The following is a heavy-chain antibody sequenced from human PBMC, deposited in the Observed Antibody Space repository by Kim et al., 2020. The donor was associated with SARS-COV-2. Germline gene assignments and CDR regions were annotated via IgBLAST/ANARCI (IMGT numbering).Heavy chain of an antibody. CDR1: GFTFSSYA. D-gene: IGHD3-10*01. CDR2: ISPDGSNK. Sequence: GGSLRLSCAASGFTFSSYAMHWVRQAPGKGLEWVAVISPDGSNKYYADSVKGRFTISRDNSKNTLYLQMNSLRAEDTAVYHCARELWFGDNYYYYGMDVWGQGTTVTVSS. J-gene: IGHJ6*02. V-gene: IGHV3-30*04. CDR3: ARELWFGDNYYYYGMDV.